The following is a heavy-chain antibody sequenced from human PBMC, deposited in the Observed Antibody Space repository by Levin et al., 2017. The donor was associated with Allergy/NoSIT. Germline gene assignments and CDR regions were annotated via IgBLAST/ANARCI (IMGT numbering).Heavy chain of an antibody. D-gene: IGHD1-14*01. CDR3: ARTRPHHPDGHYGMDV. J-gene: IGHJ6*02. CDR2: IYYNGST. Sequence: SQTLSLTCSVSGDSITSYHWSWIRQPPGKGLEWIGYIYYNGSTHYNPSLKSRVTISLDTSKTQFSLKLTSVTAADTAVFYCARTRPHHPDGHYGMDVWGQGTAVTVSS. V-gene: IGHV4-59*01. CDR1: GDSITSYH.